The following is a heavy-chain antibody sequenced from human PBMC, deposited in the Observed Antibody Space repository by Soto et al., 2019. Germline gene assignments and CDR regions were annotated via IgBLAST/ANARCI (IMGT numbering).Heavy chain of an antibody. D-gene: IGHD3-10*01. CDR3: ARGSTDSYPGSRIFDF. CDR2: ITDTGGDT. J-gene: IGHJ4*02. Sequence: GGSLRLSCVASGIPFGTRAISWVRQAPGEGLEWVSTITDTGGDTKYADSVRGRFTMSRDNSKKTLYLQMNSLRVEDSALYYCARGSTDSYPGSRIFDFWGRGTLVTVSS. V-gene: IGHV3-23*01. CDR1: GIPFGTRA.